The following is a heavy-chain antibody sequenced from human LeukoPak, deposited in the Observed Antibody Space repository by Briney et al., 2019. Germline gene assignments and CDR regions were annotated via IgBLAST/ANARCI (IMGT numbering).Heavy chain of an antibody. CDR3: ARDVVVVPAAIHYGMDV. CDR1: GGSFSDYF. Sequence: PSETLSLTCAVYGGSFSDYFWGWIRQPPGKGLEWIGGINHSGRTYYNPSLKSRVTISVDTSKNQFSLNLSSVTAADTAVYYCARDVVVVPAAIHYGMDVWGQGTTVTVSS. CDR2: INHSGRT. V-gene: IGHV4-34*01. D-gene: IGHD2-2*01. J-gene: IGHJ6*02.